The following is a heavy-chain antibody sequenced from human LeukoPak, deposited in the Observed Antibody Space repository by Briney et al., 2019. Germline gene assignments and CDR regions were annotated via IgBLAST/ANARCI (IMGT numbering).Heavy chain of an antibody. Sequence: PSETLSLTCAVYGGSFSGYYWSWIRQPPGKGLEWIGEINHSGSTNYNPSLKSRVTISVDTSKNQFSLKLSSVTAADTAVYYCARHYPRVDYFDYWGQGTLVTVSS. D-gene: IGHD1-26*01. CDR3: ARHYPRVDYFDY. CDR2: INHSGST. J-gene: IGHJ4*02. CDR1: GGSFSGYY. V-gene: IGHV4-34*01.